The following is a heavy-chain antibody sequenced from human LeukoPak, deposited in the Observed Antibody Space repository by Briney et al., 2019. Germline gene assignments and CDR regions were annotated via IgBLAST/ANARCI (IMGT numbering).Heavy chain of an antibody. V-gene: IGHV1-69*04. Sequence: SVKVSCKASGGIFSSYAISWVRQAPGQGLEWMGRIIPILGKANYAQKFQGRVTITADKSTNTAYMELSSLRSEDTAVYYCARGEVTGTTFDYYYYGMDVWGQGTTVTVSS. J-gene: IGHJ6*02. CDR3: ARGEVTGTTFDYYYYGMDV. D-gene: IGHD1-7*01. CDR1: GGIFSSYA. CDR2: IIPILGKA.